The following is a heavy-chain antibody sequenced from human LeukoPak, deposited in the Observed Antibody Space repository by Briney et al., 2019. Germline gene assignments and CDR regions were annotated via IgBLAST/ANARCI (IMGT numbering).Heavy chain of an antibody. J-gene: IGHJ4*02. CDR1: GYTFTSYG. CDR2: ISAYNGNT. V-gene: IGHV1-18*04. Sequence: ASVKVSCKASGYTFTSYGISWVRQAPGQGLEWMGWISAYNGNTNYAQKLRGRVTMTTDTSTSTAYMELRSLRSDDTAVYYCARRYCSGGSCYSWDFDYWGQGTLVTVSS. CDR3: ARRYCSGGSCYSWDFDY. D-gene: IGHD2-15*01.